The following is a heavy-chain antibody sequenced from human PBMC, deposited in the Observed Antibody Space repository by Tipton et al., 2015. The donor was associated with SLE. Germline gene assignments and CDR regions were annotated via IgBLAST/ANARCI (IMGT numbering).Heavy chain of an antibody. J-gene: IGHJ4*02. V-gene: IGHV4-59*12. Sequence: TLSLTCAVHGGSISNYYWTWIRQPPGKGLEWIGYIYYSGSTNYNPSLKSRVTISVDTSKNQFSLKLSSVTAADTAVYYCAKGRQQLAFDYWGQGTLVTVSS. CDR1: GGSISNYY. D-gene: IGHD6-13*01. CDR2: IYYSGST. CDR3: AKGRQQLAFDY.